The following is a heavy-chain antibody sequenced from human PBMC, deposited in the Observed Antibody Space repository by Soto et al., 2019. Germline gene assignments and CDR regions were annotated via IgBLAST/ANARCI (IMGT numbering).Heavy chain of an antibody. V-gene: IGHV4-34*01. CDR3: AREVLVPAASYNRFDY. Sequence: QVQLQQWGAGLLKPSETLSLTCAVYGGSFSGYYWSWIRQPPGKGLEWIGEINHSGSTNYNPSLKSRVTISVDTSKIQLALKPSSFTAADTAVYYCAREVLVPAASYNRFDYWGQGTLVTVSS. D-gene: IGHD2-2*01. J-gene: IGHJ4*02. CDR2: INHSGST. CDR1: GGSFSGYY.